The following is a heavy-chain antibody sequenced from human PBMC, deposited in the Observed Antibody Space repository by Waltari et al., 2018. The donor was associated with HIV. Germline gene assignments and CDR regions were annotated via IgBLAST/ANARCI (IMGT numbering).Heavy chain of an antibody. CDR1: GFTFGDYA. CDR3: TRDSIYYYGSGSYFQH. Sequence: ELQLVESGGGLGQPGRSLRFSCTAYGFTFGDYAMSRVRQAPGKEQEGVGFFRSKAYGGTTEYSASVKGRITISRDDSKSLAYLQMNSLKTEDTAVYYCTRDSIYYYGSGSYFQHWGQGTLVTVSS. V-gene: IGHV3-49*04. CDR2: FRSKAYGGTT. D-gene: IGHD3-10*01. J-gene: IGHJ1*01.